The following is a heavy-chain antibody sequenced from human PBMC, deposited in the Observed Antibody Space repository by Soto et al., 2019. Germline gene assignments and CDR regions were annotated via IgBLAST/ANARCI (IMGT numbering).Heavy chain of an antibody. D-gene: IGHD2-21*02. CDR1: GGTFSSYA. V-gene: IGHV1-69*01. CDR3: ARPENLGGHSVGWYYGMDV. Sequence: QVQLVQSGAEVKKPWSSVKVSCKASGGTFSSYAISWVRQAPGQGLEWMGGIIPIFGTANYAQKFQGRVTITADESTSTAYKELSSLRSEDTAVYSCARPENLGGHSVGWYYGMDVWGQGTTVTVSS. J-gene: IGHJ6*02. CDR2: IIPIFGTA.